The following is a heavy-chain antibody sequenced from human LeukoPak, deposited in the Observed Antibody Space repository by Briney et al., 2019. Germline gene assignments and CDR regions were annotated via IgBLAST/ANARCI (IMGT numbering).Heavy chain of an antibody. Sequence: GGSLRLSCAPSGFTFRTYAMRWIRPARAKRLEWVSAISGGGSTYYADSVRGRFTISRDNSKNTLYLQMNSLRAEDTAVYYCARDLKTISAMDVWGQGTTVTVSS. D-gene: IGHD6-25*01. CDR2: ISGGGST. J-gene: IGHJ6*02. V-gene: IGHV3-23*01. CDR1: GFTFRTYA. CDR3: ARDLKTISAMDV.